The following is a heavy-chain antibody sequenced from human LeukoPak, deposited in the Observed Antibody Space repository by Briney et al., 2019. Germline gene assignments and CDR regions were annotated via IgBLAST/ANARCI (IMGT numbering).Heavy chain of an antibody. V-gene: IGHV3-21*01. J-gene: IGHJ4*02. Sequence: GGSLRLSCTASGFTFSGYSMNWIRQAPGKGLEWVSSFGTRGTSVYHAGSVKGRFAISRDNAKNSLYLQMNSLRAEDTALYYCAREVSEGFDFWGQGTLVTVSS. D-gene: IGHD3-22*01. CDR3: AREVSEGFDF. CDR1: GFTFSGYS. CDR2: FGTRGTSV.